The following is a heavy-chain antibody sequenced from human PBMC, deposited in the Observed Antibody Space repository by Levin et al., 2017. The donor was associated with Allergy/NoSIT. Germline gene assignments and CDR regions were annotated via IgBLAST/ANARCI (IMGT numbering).Heavy chain of an antibody. CDR3: ARRPPHYYGMDV. CDR2: TRNKANSYTT. D-gene: IGHD6-6*01. J-gene: IGHJ6*02. Sequence: LSLTCAASGFTFSDHYMDWVRQAPGKGLEWVGRTRNKANSYTTEYAASVKGRFTISRDDSKNSLYLQMNSLKTEDTAVYYCARRPPHYYGMDVWGQGTTVTVSS. V-gene: IGHV3-72*01. CDR1: GFTFSDHY.